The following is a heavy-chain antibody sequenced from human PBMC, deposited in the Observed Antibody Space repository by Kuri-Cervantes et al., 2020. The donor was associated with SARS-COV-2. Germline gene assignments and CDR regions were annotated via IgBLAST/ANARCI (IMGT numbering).Heavy chain of an antibody. Sequence: GESLKISCAASGFTFSSYWMHWVRQAPGKGLVWVSRINSDGSSTSYADSVKGRFTISRDNAKNTLYLQMNSLRAEDPAVYYCARDIVTVDYDFWSGYYGPSYFDYWGQGTLVTVSS. CDR1: GFTFSSYW. CDR3: ARDIVTVDYDFWSGYYGPSYFDY. CDR2: INSDGSST. J-gene: IGHJ4*02. V-gene: IGHV3-74*01. D-gene: IGHD3-3*01.